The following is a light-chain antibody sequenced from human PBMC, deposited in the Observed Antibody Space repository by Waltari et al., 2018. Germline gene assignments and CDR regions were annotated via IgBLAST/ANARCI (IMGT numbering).Light chain of an antibody. CDR2: WAS. CDR1: QNIFTTSNNLNY. CDR3: QQYNLWPLT. V-gene: IGKV4-1*01. Sequence: DIVMTQSPDSLAVSLGERATLNCKSNQNIFTTSNNLNYLAWYQQKTGQPPKLVIYWASIRQFGVPDRFSGGGSGTDFTLTISSLQSEDFAIYYCQQYNLWPLTFGGGTTVEI. J-gene: IGKJ4*01.